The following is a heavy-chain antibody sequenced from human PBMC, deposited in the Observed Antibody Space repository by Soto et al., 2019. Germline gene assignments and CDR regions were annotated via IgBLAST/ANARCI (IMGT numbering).Heavy chain of an antibody. Sequence: XXSLRLACVASGFTFSDHYMPWIPQAPGKGLEWFSYISTSSSYTNYADSGKGRFTISRENAMNSLYLQMNSLRAQDTAVYYCARAYDSSGYYSPPGYWGQETLVTVSS. CDR3: ARAYDSSGYYSPPGY. J-gene: IGHJ4*02. V-gene: IGHV3-11*06. CDR1: GFTFSDHY. D-gene: IGHD3-22*01. CDR2: ISTSSSYT.